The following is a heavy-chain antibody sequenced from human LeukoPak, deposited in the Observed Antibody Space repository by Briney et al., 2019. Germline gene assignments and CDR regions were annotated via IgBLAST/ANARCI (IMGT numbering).Heavy chain of an antibody. V-gene: IGHV4-34*01. D-gene: IGHD3-22*01. CDR2: INHSGST. CDR3: ARGGLIVVAPGYFDY. Sequence: KSSETLSLTCAVYGGSFSGYHWSWIRQPPGKGLEWIGEINHSGSTNYNPSLKSRVTISVDTSKNQFSLKLSSVTAADTAVYYCARGGLIVVAPGYFDYWGQGTLVTVSS. J-gene: IGHJ4*02. CDR1: GGSFSGYH.